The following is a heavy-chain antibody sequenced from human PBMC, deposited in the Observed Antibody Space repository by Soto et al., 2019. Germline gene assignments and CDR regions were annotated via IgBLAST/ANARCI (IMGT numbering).Heavy chain of an antibody. J-gene: IGHJ5*02. D-gene: IGHD1-1*01. Sequence: LGGSLRLSCAASGFTFSRCSMNWVRQDPGKGLVWISYITSSSSTIYYAASVKGRFTISRDNAKNSLYLQMNSLRDEDTAMYYCTRDNRMEGSFDPWGQGTLVTVSS. CDR2: ITSSSSTI. V-gene: IGHV3-48*02. CDR1: GFTFSRCS. CDR3: TRDNRMEGSFDP.